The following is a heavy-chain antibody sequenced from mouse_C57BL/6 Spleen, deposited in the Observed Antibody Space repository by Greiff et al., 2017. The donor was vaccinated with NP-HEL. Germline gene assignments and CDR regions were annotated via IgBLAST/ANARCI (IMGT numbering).Heavy chain of an antibody. J-gene: IGHJ4*01. D-gene: IGHD1-1*01. CDR3: ARGSITTVVEDYAMDY. Sequence: VQLQQSGAELAKPGASVKLSCKASGYTFTSYWMHWVKQRPGQGLEWIGYINPSSGYTKYNQKFKDKATLTADKSSSTAYMQLSSLTYEDSAVYYCARGSITTVVEDYAMDYWGQGTSVTVSS. CDR1: GYTFTSYW. CDR2: INPSSGYT. V-gene: IGHV1-7*01.